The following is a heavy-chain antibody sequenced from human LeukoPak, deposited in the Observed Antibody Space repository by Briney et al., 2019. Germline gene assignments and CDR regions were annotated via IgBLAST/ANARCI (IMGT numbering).Heavy chain of an antibody. Sequence: ASVNVSRMHCRWTFSDYYFHWVRQAAGQGVAWMGWINTDSGGTNYAQTLQGRVTMTRDTSITTVYMELSRLRSDDTAVFYCTREARAGNWFDPWGQGTLVTVSS. V-gene: IGHV1-2*02. D-gene: IGHD6-19*01. CDR2: INTDSGGT. CDR3: TREARAGNWFDP. J-gene: IGHJ5*02. CDR1: RWTFSDYY.